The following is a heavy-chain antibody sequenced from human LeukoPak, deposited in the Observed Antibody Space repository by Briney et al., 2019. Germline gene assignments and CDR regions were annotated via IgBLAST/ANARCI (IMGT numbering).Heavy chain of an antibody. CDR2: ISAYNGNT. D-gene: IGHD3-10*01. J-gene: IGHJ4*02. CDR1: GYTFTSYG. Sequence: GASVKVSCKASGYTFTSYGISWVRQAPGQGLEWMGWISAYNGNTNYAQKLQGRVTMTTDTSTSTAYMELRSLRSDDTAVYYCARDVPVDGSGSPFDYWGQGTLVTVSS. CDR3: ARDVPVDGSGSPFDY. V-gene: IGHV1-18*01.